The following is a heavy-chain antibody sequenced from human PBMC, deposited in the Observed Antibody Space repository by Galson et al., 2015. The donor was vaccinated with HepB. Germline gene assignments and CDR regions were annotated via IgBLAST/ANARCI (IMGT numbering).Heavy chain of an antibody. Sequence: SLRLSCAASGFTFSSYWMSWVRQAPGKGLEWVANIKQDGSEKYYVDSVKGRFTISRDNAKNSLYLQMNSLRAEDTAVYYCARGNYGDYVLAFDIWGQGTMVTVSS. D-gene: IGHD4-17*01. CDR1: GFTFSSYW. V-gene: IGHV3-7*04. J-gene: IGHJ3*02. CDR2: IKQDGSEK. CDR3: ARGNYGDYVLAFDI.